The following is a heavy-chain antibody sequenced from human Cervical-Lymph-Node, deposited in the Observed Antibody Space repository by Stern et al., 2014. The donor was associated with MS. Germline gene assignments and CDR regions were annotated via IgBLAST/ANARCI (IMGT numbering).Heavy chain of an antibody. CDR2: IYTGDSDT. Sequence: EVQLVESGAEVKKPGESLKISCKGSGYSFATYWIGWVRQMPGKGLEWMGIIYTGDSDTRYSPSFQGHVTISADNSISTAYLHWSSLKASDTAMYYCARPGDDTAKYGLDVWGQGTTVTVSS. V-gene: IGHV5-51*03. D-gene: IGHD5-18*01. J-gene: IGHJ6*02. CDR3: ARPGDDTAKYGLDV. CDR1: GYSFATYW.